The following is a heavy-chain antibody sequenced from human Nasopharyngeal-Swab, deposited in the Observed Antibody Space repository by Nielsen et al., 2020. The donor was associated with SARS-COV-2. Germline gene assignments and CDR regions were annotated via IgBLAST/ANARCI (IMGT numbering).Heavy chain of an antibody. CDR1: GGSISSYY. CDR3: ARSGSYYYGMDV. Sequence: SETLSLTCTVSGGSISSYYWSWIRQPPGKGLEWIGYIYYSGSTNYNPSLKSRVTISVDTSKNQFSLKLSSVTAADTAVYCCARSGSYYYGMDVWGQGTTVTVSS. CDR2: IYYSGST. J-gene: IGHJ6*02. V-gene: IGHV4-59*01.